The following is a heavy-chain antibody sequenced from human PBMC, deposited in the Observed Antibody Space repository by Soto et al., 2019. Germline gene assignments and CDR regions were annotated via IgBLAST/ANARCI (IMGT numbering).Heavy chain of an antibody. CDR3: ARPLTPYSSVWYGYFDL. CDR2: IYHGDSDT. V-gene: IGHV5-51*01. CDR1: GYSFTSYW. J-gene: IGHJ2*01. Sequence: GESLKISCKGSGYSFTSYWIGWVRQMPGKSLEWMGIIYHGDSDTRYSPSFQRQVTISADKSISTAYLQWTSLKASDTAMYYCARPLTPYSSVWYGYFDLWGRGTLVTVSS. D-gene: IGHD6-19*01.